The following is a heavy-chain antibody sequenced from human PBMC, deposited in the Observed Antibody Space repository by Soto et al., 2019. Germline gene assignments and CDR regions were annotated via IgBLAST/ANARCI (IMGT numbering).Heavy chain of an antibody. V-gene: IGHV1-69*13. Sequence: ASVKVSCKASGGTFSSYAISWVRQAPGQGLEWMGGIIPIFGTANYAQKFQGRVTITADESTSTAYMELSSLRSEDTAMYYCARHRPHYSNYPQYYYYGMDVWGQGTTVTVSS. CDR3: ARHRPHYSNYPQYYYYGMDV. CDR2: IIPIFGTA. D-gene: IGHD4-4*01. J-gene: IGHJ6*02. CDR1: GGTFSSYA.